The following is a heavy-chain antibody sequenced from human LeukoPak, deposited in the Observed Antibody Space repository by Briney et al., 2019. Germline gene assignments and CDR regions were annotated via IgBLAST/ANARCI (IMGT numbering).Heavy chain of an antibody. CDR3: ARGLWFGELLSFGY. CDR2: MNPNSGNT. CDR1: GYTFSDYY. D-gene: IGHD3-10*01. V-gene: IGHV1-8*02. Sequence: ASVKVSCKTSGYTFSDYYMHWVRQVPGQGLEWMGWMNPNSGNTGYAQKFQGRVTMTRNTSISTAYMELSSLRSEDTAVYYCARGLWFGELLSFGYWGQEPWSPSPQ. J-gene: IGHJ4*01.